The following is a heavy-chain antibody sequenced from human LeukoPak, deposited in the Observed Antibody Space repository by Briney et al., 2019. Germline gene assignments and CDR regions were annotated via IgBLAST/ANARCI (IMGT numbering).Heavy chain of an antibody. CDR3: AISRGYFDF. J-gene: IGHJ4*02. CDR1: GFTFSSNG. Sequence: PGGSLRLSCAASGFTFSSNGMSWVRQAPGKGLEWVSAITGSGGSTYYADSVKGRFTISRDNSKNTLYLQMNSLRAEDTAVYYCAISRGYFDFWGQGTQVTVSS. V-gene: IGHV3-23*01. CDR2: ITGSGGST. D-gene: IGHD2-2*01.